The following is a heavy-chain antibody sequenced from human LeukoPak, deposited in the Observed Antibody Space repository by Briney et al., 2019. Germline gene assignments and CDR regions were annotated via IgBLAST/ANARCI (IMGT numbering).Heavy chain of an antibody. J-gene: IGHJ4*02. CDR2: INAGNGNT. CDR1: GYTFTSYA. CDR3: AREGQSSGWYLDYFDY. D-gene: IGHD6-19*01. V-gene: IGHV1-3*01. Sequence: GASVKVSCKASGYTFTSYAMHWVRQAPGQRLEWMGWINAGNGNTKYSQKFQGRVTITRDTSASTAYMELSSLRSEDTAVYYCAREGQSSGWYLDYFDYWGQETLVTVSS.